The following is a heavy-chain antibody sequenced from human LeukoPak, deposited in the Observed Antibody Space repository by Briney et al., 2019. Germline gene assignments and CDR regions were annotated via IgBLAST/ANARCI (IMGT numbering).Heavy chain of an antibody. D-gene: IGHD3-10*01. CDR1: GITFSSHA. V-gene: IGHV3-23*01. CDR3: ARSTTGSGGFGESPFDY. CDR2: ITGSGGST. Sequence: GGSLRLSCAASGITFSSHAMSWVRQAPGKGLAWVSSITGSGGSTYYADSVKGRFTISRDNSKNTLYLQMNSLRAEDTAVYYCARSTTGSGGFGESPFDYWGQGTLVTVSS. J-gene: IGHJ4*02.